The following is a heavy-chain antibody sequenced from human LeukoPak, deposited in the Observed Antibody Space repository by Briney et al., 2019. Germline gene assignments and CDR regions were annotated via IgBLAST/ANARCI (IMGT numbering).Heavy chain of an antibody. CDR2: IYTTGST. CDR3: ARDSGTTGEVKFDP. Sequence: SETLSLTCSVSGGSITFYWSWIRQPAGKGLEWIGRIYTTGSTTYNPSLKSRVTMSVDTSKNQFSLKLRSVTAADTAVYYCARDSGTTGEVKFDPWGQGTLVTVSS. V-gene: IGHV4-4*07. J-gene: IGHJ5*02. CDR1: GGSITFY. D-gene: IGHD3-10*01.